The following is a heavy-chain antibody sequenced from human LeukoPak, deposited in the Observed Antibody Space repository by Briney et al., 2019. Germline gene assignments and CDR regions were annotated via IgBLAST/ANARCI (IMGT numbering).Heavy chain of an antibody. Sequence: ASVKVSCKASGYTFATSGISWVRQAPGQGLEWMGWINPNTGDRNYAQKFQGRVTMTRDTSISTAYMELSRLRSDDTAVYYCARSRMSDAFDIWGQGTMVTVSS. J-gene: IGHJ3*02. CDR3: ARSRMSDAFDI. CDR2: INPNTGDR. V-gene: IGHV1-2*02. D-gene: IGHD2/OR15-2a*01. CDR1: GYTFATSG.